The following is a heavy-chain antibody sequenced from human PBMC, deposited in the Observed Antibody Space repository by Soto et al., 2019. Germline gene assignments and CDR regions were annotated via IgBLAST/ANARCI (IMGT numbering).Heavy chain of an antibody. J-gene: IGHJ4*02. D-gene: IGHD3-3*01. CDR1: GGTFSNSV. Sequence: ASVKVSCKASGGTFSNSVISWVRQAPGQGLEWMGGSIPIFGTANYAQKFQGRVTIIADESTSTAYMEVTSLRSEDTAVYYCARAPILVGVTPYENYFDSWGQGTLLTVSS. CDR3: ARAPILVGVTPYENYFDS. CDR2: SIPIFGTA. V-gene: IGHV1-69*13.